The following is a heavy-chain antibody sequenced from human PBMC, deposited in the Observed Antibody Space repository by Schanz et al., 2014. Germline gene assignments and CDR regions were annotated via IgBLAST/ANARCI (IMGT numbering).Heavy chain of an antibody. CDR1: GGTFSRLT. D-gene: IGHD3-22*01. Sequence: QVQLVQSGADVKKPGSSVRVSCKASGGTFSRLTFSWVRQAPGQGLEWMGRGIPILGVTHYAQKFQGRVTITADKSTSTAYMDLTSLRSEDTAVYYCARSNYYDNSDYYNAFDYWGQGTLVTVSS. V-gene: IGHV1-69*02. J-gene: IGHJ4*02. CDR3: ARSNYYDNSDYYNAFDY. CDR2: GIPILGVT.